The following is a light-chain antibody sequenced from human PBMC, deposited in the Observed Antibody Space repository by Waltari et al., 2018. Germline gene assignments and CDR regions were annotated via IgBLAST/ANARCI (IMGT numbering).Light chain of an antibody. Sequence: QSALIQPASVSGSPGQSTTISCTEPNGDVGSYNLVSWYQQYPGKAPKLLIYEGTKRPSGVSYRFSASKSGNTASLTISGLQAEDEADYYCSSYAGSSAPRMFGGGTKLTVL. V-gene: IGLV2-23*01. CDR3: SSYAGSSAPRM. CDR1: NGDVGSYNL. CDR2: EGT. J-gene: IGLJ3*02.